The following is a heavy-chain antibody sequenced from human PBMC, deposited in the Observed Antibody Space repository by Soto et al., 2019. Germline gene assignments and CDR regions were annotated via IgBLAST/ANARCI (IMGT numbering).Heavy chain of an antibody. CDR1: GYNLSTYT. CDR2: ISAKNGNT. V-gene: IGHV1-18*04. Sequence: QVHLVQSGGEVKKPGASVIVSCKTSGYNLSTYTINWVRQAPGHGLEWIGWISAKNGNTDYPRKFQGRVTVTMDTSTTASYMEVRILISDDTAVYYCASGYFDHFFNFWAQGTLVTVSS. J-gene: IGHJ4*02. CDR3: ASGYFDHFFNF. D-gene: IGHD3-22*01.